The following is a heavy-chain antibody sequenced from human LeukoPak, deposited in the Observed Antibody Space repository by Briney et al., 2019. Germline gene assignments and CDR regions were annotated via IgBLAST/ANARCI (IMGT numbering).Heavy chain of an antibody. Sequence: GGSLRLSCAASGFTFSSYAMSWVRQAPGKGLEWVSTISGGGGSTYYVDSVKGRFTISRDNSKNTLYLQMNSLRAEDTAVYYCAKAMEYGYYYYYYMDVWGQGTMVTVSS. CDR2: ISGGGGST. CDR1: GFTFSSYA. J-gene: IGHJ6*03. CDR3: AKAMEYGYYYYYYMDV. V-gene: IGHV3-23*01. D-gene: IGHD2/OR15-2a*01.